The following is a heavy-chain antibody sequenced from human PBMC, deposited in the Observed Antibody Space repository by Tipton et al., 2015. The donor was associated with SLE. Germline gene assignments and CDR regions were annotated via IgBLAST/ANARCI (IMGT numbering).Heavy chain of an antibody. J-gene: IGHJ4*02. V-gene: IGHV3-23*01. CDR2: SNSDGTST. CDR3: AKAPYYDYVWGSYRPDY. D-gene: IGHD3-16*02. Sequence: GSLRLSCAASRFTFSTYGMRWVRQSPEKGPVWVSRSNSDGTSTSYADSVKGRFTISRDNSKNTLYLQMNNLRADDTAVYYCAKAPYYDYVWGSYRPDYWGQGTLVTVSS. CDR1: RFTFSTYG.